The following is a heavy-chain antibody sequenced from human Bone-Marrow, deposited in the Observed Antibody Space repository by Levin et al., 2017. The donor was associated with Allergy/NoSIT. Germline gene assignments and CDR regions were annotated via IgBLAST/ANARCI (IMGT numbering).Heavy chain of an antibody. CDR3: ARYGSGSHYLHEYYFDY. D-gene: IGHD3-10*01. Sequence: GGSLRLSCAASGFTFSGSAVYWVRQAPGKGLEWVGRVTSKADSHATTYAASVTGRFIISRDDSKNMAYLQMNSLETEDTAVYYCARYGSGSHYLHEYYFDYWGQGTLVTVSS. CDR1: GFTFSGSA. V-gene: IGHV3-73*01. CDR2: VTSKADSHAT. J-gene: IGHJ4*02.